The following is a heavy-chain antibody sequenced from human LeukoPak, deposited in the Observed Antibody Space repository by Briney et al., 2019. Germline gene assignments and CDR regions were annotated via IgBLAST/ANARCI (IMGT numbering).Heavy chain of an antibody. D-gene: IGHD6-19*01. CDR2: IYYSGST. Sequence: SETLSLTCTVSGGSLSSYYWSWIRQPPGKGLEWIGYIYYSGSTNYNPSLKSRVTISVDTSKNQFSLKLSSVTAADTAVYYCATLNSSGWYYLDYWGQGTLVTVSS. J-gene: IGHJ4*02. CDR1: GGSLSSYY. CDR3: ATLNSSGWYYLDY. V-gene: IGHV4-59*08.